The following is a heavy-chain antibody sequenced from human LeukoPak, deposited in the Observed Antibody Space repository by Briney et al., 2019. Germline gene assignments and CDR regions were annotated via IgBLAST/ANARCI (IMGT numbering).Heavy chain of an antibody. Sequence: SVKVSCKASGGTFSSYAISWVRQAPGQGLEWMGGIIPIFGTANYAQKFQGRVTITADESTSTAYMELSSLRSEDTAVYYCAREGITGTTREGAFDIWGQGTMVTVSS. D-gene: IGHD1-14*01. CDR3: AREGITGTTREGAFDI. CDR1: GGTFSSYA. J-gene: IGHJ3*02. CDR2: IIPIFGTA. V-gene: IGHV1-69*13.